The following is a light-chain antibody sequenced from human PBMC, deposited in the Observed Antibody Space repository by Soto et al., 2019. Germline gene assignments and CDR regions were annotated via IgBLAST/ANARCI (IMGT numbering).Light chain of an antibody. CDR1: SSNIESNY. V-gene: IGLV1-47*01. J-gene: IGLJ1*01. CDR2: RNN. CDR3: AAWDGSLSGYV. Sequence: QSVLTQPPSASGTPGQKVTISCSGSSSNIESNYVYWYQQLPGTAPKLLIYRNNQRPSGVPDRFSGSKSGTSASLAISGLRSEDEADYYCAAWDGSLSGYVFGTGTKVTVL.